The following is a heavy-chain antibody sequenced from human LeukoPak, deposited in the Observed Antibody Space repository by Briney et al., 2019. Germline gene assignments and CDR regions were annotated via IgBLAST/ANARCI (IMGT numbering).Heavy chain of an antibody. D-gene: IGHD3-10*01. CDR1: GFTLSNSC. V-gene: IGHV3-33*01. CDR2: MWYDGGGQ. J-gene: IGHJ4*02. Sequence: PGGSLSLSCAASGFTLSNSCMHWVRRAPGKGLEWVAVMWYDGGGQYYADPVKGRFTISRENSKNTLYLQMNSLRAEDTAVYYCGRDSSYGVDYWGQGTLVTVSS. CDR3: GRDSSYGVDY.